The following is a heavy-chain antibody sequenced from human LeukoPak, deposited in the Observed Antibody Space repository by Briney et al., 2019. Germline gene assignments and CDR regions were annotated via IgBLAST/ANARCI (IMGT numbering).Heavy chain of an antibody. CDR1: GYTFISYY. CDR2: INPSGGST. V-gene: IGHV1-46*01. D-gene: IGHD3-10*01. Sequence: ASVKVSCKASGYTFISYYMHWVRQAPGQGLEWMGIINPSGGSTSYAQKFQGRVTMTRDTSTSTVYMELSSLRSEDTAVYYCARDRGTCWFDPWGQGTLVTVSS. CDR3: ARDRGTCWFDP. J-gene: IGHJ5*02.